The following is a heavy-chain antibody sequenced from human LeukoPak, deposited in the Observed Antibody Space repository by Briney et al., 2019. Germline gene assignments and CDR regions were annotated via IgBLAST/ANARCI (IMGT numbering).Heavy chain of an antibody. J-gene: IGHJ4*02. V-gene: IGHV4-59*01. CDR2: IYYSGST. CDR1: GGSISSYY. CDR3: AGTTVVTHFDY. Sequence: SETLSLTCTVSGGSISSYYWSWIRQPPGKGLEWIGYIYYSGSTNYNPSLKSRVTISVDTSKNQFSLKLSSVTAADTAVYYCAGTTVVTHFDYWGQGTLVTVSS. D-gene: IGHD4-23*01.